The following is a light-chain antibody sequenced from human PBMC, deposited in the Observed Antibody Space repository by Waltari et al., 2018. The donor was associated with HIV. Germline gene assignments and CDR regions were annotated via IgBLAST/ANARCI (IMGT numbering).Light chain of an antibody. CDR2: SAS. V-gene: IGKV1-39*01. Sequence: DIEMTQSPSPLSASVGDRVTLSCRSSQDISNSLYWYQQEPGKAPKLLIYSASSLKSGVPSRFSGSGSGTDFALTINGLQPEDFATYYCQQSHSVPLTFGPGTKLDF. CDR3: QQSHSVPLT. CDR1: QDISNS. J-gene: IGKJ3*01.